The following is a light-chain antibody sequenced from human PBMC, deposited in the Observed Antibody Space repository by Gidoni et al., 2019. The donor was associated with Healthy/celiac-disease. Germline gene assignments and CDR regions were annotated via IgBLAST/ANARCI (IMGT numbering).Light chain of an antibody. CDR2: QDS. CDR1: KLGDKY. V-gene: IGLV3-1*01. Sequence: SYELTQPPPVSVSPGQTASITRSGDKLGDKYACWYQQKPGQSPVLVIYQDSKRPSGHPERFSGSNSGNTATLTISGTQAMDEADYYCQAWDSSSDVVFGGGTKLTVL. J-gene: IGLJ2*01. CDR3: QAWDSSSDVV.